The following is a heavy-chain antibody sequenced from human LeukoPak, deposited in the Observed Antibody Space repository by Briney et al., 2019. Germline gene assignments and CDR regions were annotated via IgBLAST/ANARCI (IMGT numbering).Heavy chain of an antibody. Sequence: PGGSLRLSCAASGFTFSSYSMNWVRQAPGKGLEWVSSIDFTSRYIYNADSVKGRFTTSRDNAKNSLDLQMNSLKVEDTAVYHCATPAAGPGAEYSLYWGQGTLVIVSS. D-gene: IGHD6-13*01. CDR1: GFTFSSYS. V-gene: IGHV3-21*01. CDR3: ATPAAGPGAEYSLY. CDR2: IDFTSRYI. J-gene: IGHJ1*01.